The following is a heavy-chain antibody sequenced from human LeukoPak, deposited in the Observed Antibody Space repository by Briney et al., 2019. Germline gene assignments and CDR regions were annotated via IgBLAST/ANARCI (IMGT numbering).Heavy chain of an antibody. D-gene: IGHD1-26*01. CDR2: INPNSGDT. Sequence: ASVRVSCKASGYTFTAYYIHWVRQAPGQGLEWLGWINPNSGDTNYAQKFQGRVTMTRDTSITTAYMELSRLKSDDTAVYYCARGPMSAVGVGYFDYWGQGTLVTVSS. J-gene: IGHJ4*02. V-gene: IGHV1-2*02. CDR1: GYTFTAYY. CDR3: ARGPMSAVGVGYFDY.